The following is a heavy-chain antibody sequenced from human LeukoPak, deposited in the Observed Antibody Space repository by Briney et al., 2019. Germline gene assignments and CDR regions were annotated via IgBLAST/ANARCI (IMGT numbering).Heavy chain of an antibody. CDR1: GFTFGDYA. V-gene: IGHV3-49*03. CDR3: ARADYGGNAGGF. CDR2: IRAKTYGGTT. Sequence: GGSLRLSCVASGFTFGDYAMSWFRQAPGKGLEWVGFIRAKTYGGTTQYAASVKDRFTISRDDSESIVYLQMNSLKTEDTALYYCARADYGGNAGGFWGQGTLVTVSS. J-gene: IGHJ4*02. D-gene: IGHD4-23*01.